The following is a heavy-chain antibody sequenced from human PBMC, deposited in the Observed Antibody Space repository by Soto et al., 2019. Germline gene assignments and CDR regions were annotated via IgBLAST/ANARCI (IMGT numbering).Heavy chain of an antibody. CDR1: GFTFSSYS. CDR3: ARDLWRGSPPYYYGMDV. CDR2: ISSSSSSYI. D-gene: IGHD2-21*01. J-gene: IGHJ6*02. Sequence: GGSLRLSCAASGFTFSSYSMNWVRQAPGKGLEWVSSISSSSSSYIYYADSVKGRFTISRDNAKNSLYLQMNSLRAEDTAVYYCARDLWRGSPPYYYGMDVWGQGTTVTVSS. V-gene: IGHV3-21*01.